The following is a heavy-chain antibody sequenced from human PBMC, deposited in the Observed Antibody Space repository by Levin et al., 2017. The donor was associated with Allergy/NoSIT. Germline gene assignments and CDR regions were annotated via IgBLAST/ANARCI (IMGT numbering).Heavy chain of an antibody. Sequence: GGSLRLSCAASGFAFSTFGMHWVRQAPGKGLEWVASISYEETFKFYVDSVKGRFTISRDNSKNTLYLQMNSLRPEDTAVYYCAKVSAGGTMIRGVMFDSWGQGTLVTVSS. CDR1: GFAFSTFG. CDR3: AKVSAGGTMIRGVMFDS. J-gene: IGHJ4*02. CDR2: ISYEETFK. V-gene: IGHV3-30*18. D-gene: IGHD3-10*01.